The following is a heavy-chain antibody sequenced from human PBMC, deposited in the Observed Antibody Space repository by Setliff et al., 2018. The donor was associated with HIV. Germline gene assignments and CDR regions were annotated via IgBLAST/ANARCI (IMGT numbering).Heavy chain of an antibody. V-gene: IGHV4-38-2*01. CDR2: ICHSGST. J-gene: IGHJ3*02. CDR1: GSSISNGYY. CDR3: ARRNSGWYDAFDI. Sequence: SETLSLTCAVSGSSISNGYYWGWIRQPPGKGLEWIGSICHSGSTYYNPSLKSRVTISVDTSKNQFSLKLSSVTAADTAVYHCARRNSGWYDAFDIWGQGTMVTVSS. D-gene: IGHD6-19*01.